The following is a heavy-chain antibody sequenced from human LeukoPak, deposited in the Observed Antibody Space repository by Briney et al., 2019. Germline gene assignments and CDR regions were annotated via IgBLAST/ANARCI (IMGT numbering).Heavy chain of an antibody. CDR2: ISAYNGNT. CDR3: ARDFGGSGSYGEFDP. Sequence: ASVKVSCKASGYTFTSYGISWVRQAPGQGLEWMGWISAYNGNTNYAQKLQGRVTMTTDTSTSTAYMELRSLRSDDTAVYYCARDFGGSGSYGEFDPWGQGTLVTVSS. V-gene: IGHV1-18*04. CDR1: GYTFTSYG. J-gene: IGHJ5*02. D-gene: IGHD3-10*01.